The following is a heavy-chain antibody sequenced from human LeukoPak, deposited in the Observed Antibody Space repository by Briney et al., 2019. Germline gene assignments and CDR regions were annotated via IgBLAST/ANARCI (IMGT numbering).Heavy chain of an antibody. V-gene: IGHV3-23*01. CDR3: AKDNESSMVRGVMGY. J-gene: IGHJ4*02. CDR2: ISGSGGST. CDR1: GFTFSSYA. D-gene: IGHD3-10*01. Sequence: PGGSLRLSCAASGFTFSSYAMSWVRQAPGKGLEWVSAISGSGGSTYYADSVKGRFTISRDNSKNTLYLQMNSLRAEDPGVYYCAKDNESSMVRGVMGYWGQGTLVTVSS.